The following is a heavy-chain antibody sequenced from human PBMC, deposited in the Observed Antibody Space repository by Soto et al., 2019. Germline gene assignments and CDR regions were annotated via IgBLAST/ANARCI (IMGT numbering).Heavy chain of an antibody. Sequence: GSLRLSCAASGFTFSSYCMHWVRPAPGKGLEWVAVISYDGSNKYYADSVKGRFTISRDNSKNTLYLQMNSLRAEDTAVYYCAKDRDYSNYDYYYYGMDVWGQGTTVTVSS. J-gene: IGHJ6*02. CDR1: GFTFSSYC. D-gene: IGHD4-4*01. V-gene: IGHV3-30*18. CDR3: AKDRDYSNYDYYYYGMDV. CDR2: ISYDGSNK.